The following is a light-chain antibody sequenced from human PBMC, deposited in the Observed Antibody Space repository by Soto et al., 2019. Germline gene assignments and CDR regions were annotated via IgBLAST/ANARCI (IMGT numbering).Light chain of an antibody. V-gene: IGKV3-20*01. CDR1: QSVSSSA. Sequence: EIVLTQYPGTLSLSPGERSTLSFMSSQSVSSSALAWYQQKPGQAPRRLIYGASSRATGIPDRFSGSGSGTDFTLTIRRLEPEDFAVYYCQYYGTSPQTFGQGTKVDTK. CDR3: QYYGTSPQT. CDR2: GAS. J-gene: IGKJ1*01.